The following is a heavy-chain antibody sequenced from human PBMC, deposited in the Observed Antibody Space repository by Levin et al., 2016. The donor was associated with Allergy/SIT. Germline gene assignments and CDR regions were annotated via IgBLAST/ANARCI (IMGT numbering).Heavy chain of an antibody. CDR1: GFTFSSYG. D-gene: IGHD6-19*01. Sequence: LSLTCAASGFTFSSYGMHWVRQAPGKGLEWVAVIWYDGSNKYYADSVKGRFTISRDNSKNTLYLQMNSLRAEDTAVYYCARGSGPYYFDYWGQGTLVTVSA. J-gene: IGHJ4*02. V-gene: IGHV3-33*08. CDR2: IWYDGSNK. CDR3: ARGSGPYYFDY.